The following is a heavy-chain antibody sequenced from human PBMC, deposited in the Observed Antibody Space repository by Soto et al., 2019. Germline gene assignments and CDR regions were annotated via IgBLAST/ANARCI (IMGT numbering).Heavy chain of an antibody. J-gene: IGHJ4*02. CDR1: GGSISSYY. CDR2: IYYSGST. CDR3: ARGYSLAFGY. V-gene: IGHV4-59*01. D-gene: IGHD2-21*01. Sequence: SETLSLTCTVSGGSISSYYWSWIRQPPGKGLEWIGYIYYSGSTNYNPSLKSRVTISVDTSKNQFSLKLSSVTAADTAVYYCARGYSLAFGYWGQGTLVTVSS.